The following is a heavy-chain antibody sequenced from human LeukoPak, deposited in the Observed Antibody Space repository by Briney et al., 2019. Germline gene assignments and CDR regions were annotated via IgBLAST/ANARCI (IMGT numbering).Heavy chain of an antibody. J-gene: IGHJ6*02. V-gene: IGHV3-30*18. CDR2: ISYDASNK. Sequence: PGGSLRLSCAASGFTFSSYGMHWVRQAPGKGLDWVAVISYDASNKYYADSVKGRFTMSRDNSKNTVYLQMNSLRVEDTARYYCAKDRGLAAGDLSGWYFYGMDVWGQGTPVIVSS. CDR3: AKDRGLAAGDLSGWYFYGMDV. CDR1: GFTFSSYG. D-gene: IGHD6-13*01.